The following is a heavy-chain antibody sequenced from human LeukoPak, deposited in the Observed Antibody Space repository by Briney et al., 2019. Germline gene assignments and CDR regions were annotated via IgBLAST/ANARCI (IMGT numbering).Heavy chain of an antibody. D-gene: IGHD3-3*01. V-gene: IGHV3-7*01. J-gene: IGHJ3*02. Sequence: PGGSLRLSCAASGFTFSSYWMSWVRQAPGKGLEWVANIKQDGSEKYYVDSVKGRFTISRDNAKNSLYLQMNSLRAEDTAVYYCARVPGIGFDAFDIWGQGTMVTVSS. CDR3: ARVPGIGFDAFDI. CDR2: IKQDGSEK. CDR1: GFTFSSYW.